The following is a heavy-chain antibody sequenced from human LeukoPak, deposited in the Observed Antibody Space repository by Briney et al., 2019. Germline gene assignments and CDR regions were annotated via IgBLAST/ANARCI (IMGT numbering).Heavy chain of an antibody. CDR3: ATYSYGLRSFDY. Sequence: GGSLRLSCAASGFTFSSLAMNWVRQGPRKGLEWVANIDERSTVNYADSVKGRFTISRDNAKNSLYLQMNGLRDEDTAVYYCATYSYGLRSFDYWGRGTLVTVSS. CDR1: GFTFSSLA. J-gene: IGHJ4*02. V-gene: IGHV3-48*02. D-gene: IGHD5-18*01. CDR2: IDERSTV.